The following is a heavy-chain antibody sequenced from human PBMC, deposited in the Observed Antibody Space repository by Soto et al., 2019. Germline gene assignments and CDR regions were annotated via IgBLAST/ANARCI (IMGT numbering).Heavy chain of an antibody. Sequence: QVQLVQSGAEVKKPGASVKVSCKASGYTFTSYSISWVRQAPGQGLEWMGWISAYNGNTNYAQKLQGRLTTTTDTSTTRANMELRSLRSDDRAVYYCPRHLPPNDYWGQGPLVTVSP. CDR3: PRHLPPNDY. J-gene: IGHJ4*02. CDR2: ISAYNGNT. CDR1: GYTFTSYS. V-gene: IGHV1-18*01.